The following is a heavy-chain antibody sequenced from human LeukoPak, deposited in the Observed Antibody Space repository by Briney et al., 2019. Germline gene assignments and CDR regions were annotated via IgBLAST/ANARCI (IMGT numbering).Heavy chain of an antibody. D-gene: IGHD3-10*01. V-gene: IGHV4-39*01. CDR3: AREIRDSKARYWFDP. CDR2: IYYSGST. Sequence: SETLSLTCTVSGGTFSYSSYYWGRVRQPPGMGLEWFGSIYYSGSTYYNPSLKSRVTISVDTSKNQFSLKLNSVPAADTAVYYCAREIRDSKARYWFDPWGEGTLVTVSS. CDR1: GGTFSYSSYY. J-gene: IGHJ5*02.